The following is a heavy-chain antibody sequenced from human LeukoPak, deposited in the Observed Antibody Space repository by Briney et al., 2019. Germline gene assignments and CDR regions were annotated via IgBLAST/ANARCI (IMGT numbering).Heavy chain of an antibody. CDR1: GFTFSSYD. Sequence: PGGSLRLSCAASGFTFSSYDMHWVRHATGKGLEWVSAIGTAGDTYYPGSVKGRFTISRENAKNSFYLQMNSLRAGDTAVYYCARVWGTQSTYCSGGSCYAYPNDYWGQGTLVTVSS. J-gene: IGHJ4*02. D-gene: IGHD2-15*01. CDR2: IGTAGDT. V-gene: IGHV3-13*01. CDR3: ARVWGTQSTYCSGGSCYAYPNDY.